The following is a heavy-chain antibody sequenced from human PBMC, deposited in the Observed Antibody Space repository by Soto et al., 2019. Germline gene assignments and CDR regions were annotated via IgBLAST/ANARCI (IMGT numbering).Heavy chain of an antibody. V-gene: IGHV1-3*05. Sequence: QVQLVQSGAEEKKPGASVKVSCKASGYTFTGYAMHWVRQAPGQRLEWMGWINAGNGNTKYSQKFQGRVTITRDTTASPAYVALSSLTSNDRAVDFCAGAEAVSDCCAYWGHGTLVIVSS. CDR1: GYTFTGYA. D-gene: IGHD2-21*02. CDR2: INAGNGNT. CDR3: AGAEAVSDCCAY. J-gene: IGHJ4*01.